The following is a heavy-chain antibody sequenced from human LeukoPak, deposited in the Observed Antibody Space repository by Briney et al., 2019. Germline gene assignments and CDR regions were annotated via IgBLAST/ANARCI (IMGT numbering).Heavy chain of an antibody. CDR2: MNPNSGNT. V-gene: IGHV1-8*03. Sequence: ASVKVSCKASGYTFTSYDINWVRQATGQGLEWMGWMNPNSGNTGYAQKFQGRVTITRNTSISTAFMELSSLRSEDTAVYYCARDSPPAYCSGGSCYFDYWGQGTLVTVSS. CDR3: ARDSPPAYCSGGSCYFDY. CDR1: GYTFTSYD. J-gene: IGHJ4*02. D-gene: IGHD2-15*01.